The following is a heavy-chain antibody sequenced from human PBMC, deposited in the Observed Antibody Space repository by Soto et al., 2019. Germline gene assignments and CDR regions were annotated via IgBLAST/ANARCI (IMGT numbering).Heavy chain of an antibody. Sequence: GGSLRLSCAASGFTFSDHYMDWVRQAPGKGLEWVGRIKTKPKSYTTQYAASVKGRFTISRDDSQNSLYLQMESLKGDDTAVYYCARYVVSTKYLDYWGQGTLVTVSS. CDR3: ARYVVSTKYLDY. CDR1: GFTFSDHY. J-gene: IGHJ4*02. V-gene: IGHV3-72*01. D-gene: IGHD5-12*01. CDR2: IKTKPKSYTT.